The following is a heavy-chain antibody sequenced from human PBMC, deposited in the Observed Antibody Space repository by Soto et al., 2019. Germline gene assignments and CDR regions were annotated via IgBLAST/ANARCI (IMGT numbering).Heavy chain of an antibody. CDR2: INHSGST. J-gene: IGHJ4*02. V-gene: IGHV4-34*01. Sequence: QVQLQQWGAGLLKPSETLSLTCAVYGGSFSAYYWSWIRQPPGKGLEWIGEINHSGSTNYNPSLKSRVTISVDTSKNQFSLKLRSVTAADTAVYYCARTSRFEYWGQETLVTVSS. D-gene: IGHD6-6*01. CDR1: GGSFSAYY. CDR3: ARTSRFEY.